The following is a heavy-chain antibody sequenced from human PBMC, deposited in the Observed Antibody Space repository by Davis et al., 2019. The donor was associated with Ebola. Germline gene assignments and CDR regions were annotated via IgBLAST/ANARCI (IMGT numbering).Heavy chain of an antibody. CDR1: GFTFSSYW. J-gene: IGHJ6*04. Sequence: LKISCAASGFTFSSYWMYWVRQALGKGLVWVSRINSDGSSTTYADSVKGRFTISRDNAKNTLYLQMNSLRAEDTAVYYCARDLKGDMYYYGMDVWGKGTTVTVSS. V-gene: IGHV3-74*03. D-gene: IGHD2-21*01. CDR2: INSDGSST. CDR3: ARDLKGDMYYYGMDV.